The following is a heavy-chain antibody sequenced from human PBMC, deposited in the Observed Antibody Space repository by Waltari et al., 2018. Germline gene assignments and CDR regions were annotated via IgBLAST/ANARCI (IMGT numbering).Heavy chain of an antibody. CDR2: INPNSGAT. J-gene: IGHJ4*02. D-gene: IGHD6-19*01. CDR1: GYTFTGYY. CDR3: ATEGRGVSGTSFAY. V-gene: IGHV1-2*02. Sequence: QVQLVQSGAEVKKPGASVKVSRKASGYTFTGYYMHWVRQAPGQGPEWMGWINPNSGATNSAQRFQDRVTMTRDTSITTAYMELSRLTSDDTAVYYCATEGRGVSGTSFAYWGLGTLVTVSS.